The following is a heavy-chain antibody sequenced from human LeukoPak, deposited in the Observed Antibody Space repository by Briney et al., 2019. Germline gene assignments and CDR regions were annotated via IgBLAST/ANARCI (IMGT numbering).Heavy chain of an antibody. J-gene: IGHJ4*02. CDR3: ARTGYSYGLEFDY. V-gene: IGHV4-39*07. D-gene: IGHD5-18*01. CDR2: IYYSGST. CDR1: GGSISSSSYY. Sequence: SETLSLTCTVSGGSISSSSYYWGWIRQPPGKGLEWIGSIYYSGSTYYNPSLKSRVTISADTSKNQFSLKLSSVTAADTAVYYCARTGYSYGLEFDYWGQGTLVTVSS.